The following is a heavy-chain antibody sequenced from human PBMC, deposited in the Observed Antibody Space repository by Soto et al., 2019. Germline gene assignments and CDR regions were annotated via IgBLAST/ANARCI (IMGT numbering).Heavy chain of an antibody. CDR2: IIPIFGTA. Sequence: ASVKVSCKASGGTFSSYAISWVRQAPGQGLEWMGGIIPIFGTANYAQRFQGRVTITADKSTSTAYMELSSLRSEDTAVYYCARVPAAITDHYYYYGMDVWGQGTTVTVSS. CDR1: GGTFSSYA. J-gene: IGHJ6*02. CDR3: ARVPAAITDHYYYYGMDV. V-gene: IGHV1-69*06. D-gene: IGHD2-2*01.